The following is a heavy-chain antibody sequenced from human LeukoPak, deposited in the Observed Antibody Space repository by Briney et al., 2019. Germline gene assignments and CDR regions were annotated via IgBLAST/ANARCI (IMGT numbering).Heavy chain of an antibody. CDR1: GYSISSGYY. Sequence: PSETLSLTCAVSGYSISSGYYWGWIRQPPGKGLEWIGSIYHSGSTYYNPSLKSRVTISVDTSKNQFSLKLSSVTAADTAVYYCARDCVYGSGSDSYHPPFDDWGQVTLVTLSS. CDR2: IYHSGST. CDR3: ARDCVYGSGSDSYHPPFDD. V-gene: IGHV4-38-2*02. D-gene: IGHD3-10*01. J-gene: IGHJ4*02.